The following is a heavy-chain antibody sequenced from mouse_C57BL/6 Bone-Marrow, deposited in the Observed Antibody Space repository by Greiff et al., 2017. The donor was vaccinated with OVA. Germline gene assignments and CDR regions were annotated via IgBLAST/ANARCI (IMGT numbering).Heavy chain of an antibody. J-gene: IGHJ2*01. CDR2: IYPGDGDT. CDR1: GYAFSSSW. V-gene: IGHV1-82*01. D-gene: IGHD1-1*01. Sequence: QVQLQQSGPALVQPGASVKISCKASGYAFSSSWMNWVQQRPGKGLEWIGRIYPGDGDTNYNGKFKGKATLTADKSYSTAYMQLRSLTSEDSAVYFCARRNYGSSYERGFFDYWGQGTALTVSS. CDR3: ARRNYGSSYERGFFDY.